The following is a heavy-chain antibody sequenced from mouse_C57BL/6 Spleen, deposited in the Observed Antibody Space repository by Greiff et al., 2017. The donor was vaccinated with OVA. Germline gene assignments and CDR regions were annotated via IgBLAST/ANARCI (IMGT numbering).Heavy chain of an antibody. CDR1: GFSFNPYA. D-gene: IGHD2-3*01. Sequence: EVQLVQSGGGLVQPKGSLKLSCAASGFSFNPYAMHWVRQAPGKGLEWVARIRRKSDNYATYYAFPVKDSFTISRDDSESMLYLQMNNVKTEDRAMDYCVPSYDGYYDWFAYWGQGTLVTVSA. V-gene: IGHV10-1*01. CDR2: IRRKSDNYAT. CDR3: VPSYDGYYDWFAY. J-gene: IGHJ3*01.